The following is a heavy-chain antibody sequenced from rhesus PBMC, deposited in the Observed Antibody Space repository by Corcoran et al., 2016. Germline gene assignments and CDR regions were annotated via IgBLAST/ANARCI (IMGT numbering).Heavy chain of an antibody. J-gene: IGHJ4*01. D-gene: IGHD6-13*01. CDR2: VDPEDGEV. V-gene: IGHV1-111*02. CDR1: GHTFTDYY. CDR3: AIGIIVGRDY. Sequence: EVQLMQSGAEVKKPGASVKISCKASGHTFTDYYLHWVRQAPGKGFEWLGRVDPEDGEVVHAQKFQDRFTMPADTSTDTAYMELSSLRSEDTAVYYCAIGIIVGRDYWGQGVLVTVSS.